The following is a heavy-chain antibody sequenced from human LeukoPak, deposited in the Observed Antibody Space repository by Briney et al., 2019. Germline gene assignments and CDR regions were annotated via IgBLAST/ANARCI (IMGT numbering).Heavy chain of an antibody. D-gene: IGHD1-1*01. Sequence: ASVKVSCKASGYTFNSHPMHWVRQAPGQRLEWMGWINADNGNTRYSQKLQGRVTITRDTSANTAYMELSGLRSDDTAVYYCAREAGTNWIFGEYFPFWGQGTMVTVSA. CDR3: AREAGTNWIFGEYFPF. CDR2: INADNGNT. J-gene: IGHJ1*01. CDR1: GYTFNSHP. V-gene: IGHV1-3*01.